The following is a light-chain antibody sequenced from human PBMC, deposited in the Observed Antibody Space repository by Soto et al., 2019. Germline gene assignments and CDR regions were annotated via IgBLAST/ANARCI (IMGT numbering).Light chain of an antibody. Sequence: DIQMTKSRSTLSASVGDIGTITCRASQSISSWLAWYQQKPGKAPKLLIYKASSLESGVPSRFSGSGSGTEFTLTISSLQPDDFATYYCQQYNSYSWTFGQGTKVDIK. CDR1: QSISSW. CDR3: QQYNSYSWT. CDR2: KAS. V-gene: IGKV1-5*03. J-gene: IGKJ1*01.